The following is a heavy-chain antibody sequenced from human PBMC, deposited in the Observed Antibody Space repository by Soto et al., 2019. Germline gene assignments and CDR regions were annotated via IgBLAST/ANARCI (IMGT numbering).Heavy chain of an antibody. Sequence: GGSLRLSCTASGFTFSSYGTRWVRQAPGKGLEWVAVIWYDGSKKNYADSVKGRFTISRDNSKNTLYLQMNSLRDEDTAVYYCAKDRDTAFDYWGQGTLVTVSS. V-gene: IGHV3-33*06. D-gene: IGHD5-18*01. CDR1: GFTFSSYG. CDR2: IWYDGSKK. J-gene: IGHJ4*02. CDR3: AKDRDTAFDY.